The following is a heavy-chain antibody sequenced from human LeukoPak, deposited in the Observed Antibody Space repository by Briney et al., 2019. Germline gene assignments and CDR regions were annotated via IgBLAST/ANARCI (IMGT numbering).Heavy chain of an antibody. D-gene: IGHD3-9*01. CDR1: GGTFSSYA. CDR2: IIPIFGTA. Sequence: SVKVSCKASGGTFSSYAISWVRQAPGQGLEWMGGIIPIFGTANYAQKFQGRVTITADESTSTAYMELSRLRSEDTAVYYCARHLYYDILTGYYYFDYWGQGTLVTVSS. V-gene: IGHV1-69*13. J-gene: IGHJ4*02. CDR3: ARHLYYDILTGYYYFDY.